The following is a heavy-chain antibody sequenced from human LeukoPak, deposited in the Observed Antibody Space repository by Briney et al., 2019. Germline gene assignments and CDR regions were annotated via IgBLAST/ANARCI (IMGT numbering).Heavy chain of an antibody. J-gene: IGHJ4*02. CDR3: ARGDYYDSSGYISY. CDR1: GGSFSGYY. Sequence: SETLSLTCAVYGGSFSGYYWSCIRQPPGKGLEWIGEINHSGSTNYNPSLKSRVTISVDTSKNQFSLKLSSVTAADTAVYYCARGDYYDSSGYISYWGQGTPVTVSS. CDR2: INHSGST. V-gene: IGHV4-34*01. D-gene: IGHD3-22*01.